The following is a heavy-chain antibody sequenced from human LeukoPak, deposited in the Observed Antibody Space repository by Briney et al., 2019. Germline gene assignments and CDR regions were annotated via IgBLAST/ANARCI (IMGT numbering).Heavy chain of an antibody. CDR1: GFTSSSHE. Sequence: PGGSLRLSCAASGFTSSSHEMNWVRQAPGKGLEWVSYITSSGTTKYGDSVKGRFTISRDNAKNSLYLQMNSLRAEDTAVYYCARSATDSSSVDYWGQGTLVTVSS. D-gene: IGHD6-6*01. CDR3: ARSATDSSSVDY. V-gene: IGHV3-48*03. J-gene: IGHJ4*02. CDR2: ITSSGTT.